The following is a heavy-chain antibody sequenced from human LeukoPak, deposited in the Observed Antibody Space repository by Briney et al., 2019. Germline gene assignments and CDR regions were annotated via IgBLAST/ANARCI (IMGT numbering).Heavy chain of an antibody. CDR2: INPNSGGT. Sequence: ASVKVSCKASGYTFTGYYMHWVRQAPGQGLEWMGWINPNSGGTNYAQKFQGRVTMTRDTSISTAYMELSRPRSDDTAVYYCARDSLPIIAAAGRRGGFDYWGQGTLVTVSS. J-gene: IGHJ4*02. CDR3: ARDSLPIIAAAGRRGGFDY. D-gene: IGHD6-13*01. CDR1: GYTFTGYY. V-gene: IGHV1-2*02.